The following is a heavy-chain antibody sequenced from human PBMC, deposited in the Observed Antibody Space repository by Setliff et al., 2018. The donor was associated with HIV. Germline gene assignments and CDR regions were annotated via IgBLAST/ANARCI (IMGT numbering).Heavy chain of an antibody. CDR3: ARALYTNLAHFDY. J-gene: IGHJ4*02. D-gene: IGHD4-4*01. CDR1: GGTFSSYA. Sequence: EASVKVSCKASGGTFSSYAISWVRQAPGQGLEWMGGIIPILGIANYAQKFQGRVTITTDESTSTAYMELSSLRSEDTAVYYCARALYTNLAHFDYLGQGTLVTVSS. CDR2: IIPILGIA. V-gene: IGHV1-69*10.